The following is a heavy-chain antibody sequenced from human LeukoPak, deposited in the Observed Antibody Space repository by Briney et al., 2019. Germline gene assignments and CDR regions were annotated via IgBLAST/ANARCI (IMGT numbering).Heavy chain of an antibody. CDR3: ARDVSAGPLSYWYFDL. CDR2: IYYSGST. CDR1: GGSISSGDYY. V-gene: IGHV4-30-4*01. Sequence: SETLSLTCAVSGGSISSGDYYWSWIRQPPGKGLEWIGYIYYSGSTYYNPSLKSRVTISVDTSKNQFSLKLSSVTAADTAVYYCARDVSAGPLSYWYFDLWGRGTLVTVSS. D-gene: IGHD2/OR15-2a*01. J-gene: IGHJ2*01.